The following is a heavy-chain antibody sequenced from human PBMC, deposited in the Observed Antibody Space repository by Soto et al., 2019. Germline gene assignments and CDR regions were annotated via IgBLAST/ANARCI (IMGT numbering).Heavy chain of an antibody. V-gene: IGHV5-51*01. CDR1: WYSFTPYL. CDR2: IYPGDSDT. J-gene: IGHJ4*02. CDR3: ARQSGYNSGWSYFDY. Sequence: PGESLKISCKGSWYSFTPYLIAWVRQMSGKGLEWMGIIYPGDSDTRYSPSFQGQVTISADKSINTAYLQWSSLKASDTAVYYCARQSGYNSGWSYFDYWGQGAQVTVSS. D-gene: IGHD6-19*01.